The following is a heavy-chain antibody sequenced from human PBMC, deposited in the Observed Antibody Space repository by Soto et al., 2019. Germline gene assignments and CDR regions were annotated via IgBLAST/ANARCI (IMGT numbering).Heavy chain of an antibody. CDR2: AYYSGTT. CDR3: AVWSALSQYYFDS. Sequence: PSETLSLTCAVSGASFSGSYWSWIRQPPGKGLEWIGYAYYSGTTVYNPSLKSRVSISVDTSKKHVSLRLNSVTAADTAVYYCAVWSALSQYYFDSWGPGTLVTVSS. D-gene: IGHD3-3*01. CDR1: GASFSGSY. V-gene: IGHV4-59*13. J-gene: IGHJ4*01.